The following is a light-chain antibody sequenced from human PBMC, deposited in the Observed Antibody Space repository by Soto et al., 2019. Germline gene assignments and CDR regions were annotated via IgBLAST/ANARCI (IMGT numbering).Light chain of an antibody. Sequence: QSVLTQPASVSGSPGQSITISCTGTSSDVGKYNYVSWYQQHPAKAPKLMIFEVSNRPSGVSNRFSGSKSGNTASLTISGLQAEDEAEYYCSSYTGISINTVVLGGGTKLTVL. V-gene: IGLV2-14*01. CDR3: SSYTGISINTVV. J-gene: IGLJ2*01. CDR1: SSDVGKYNY. CDR2: EVS.